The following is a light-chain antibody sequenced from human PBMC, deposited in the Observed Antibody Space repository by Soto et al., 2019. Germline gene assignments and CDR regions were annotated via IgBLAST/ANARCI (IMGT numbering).Light chain of an antibody. J-gene: IGKJ1*01. CDR1: QGISNS. Sequence: EIQMTQSPSSLSASVGDRVTITCRPSQGISNSLAWYQQKPGKVPKLLIHAASTLQSAVTSPFSGSGSGTDFTLTISSLQPEDVATYYCQKYDSAPTVGPGTKLDI. CDR3: QKYDSAPT. V-gene: IGKV1-27*01. CDR2: AAS.